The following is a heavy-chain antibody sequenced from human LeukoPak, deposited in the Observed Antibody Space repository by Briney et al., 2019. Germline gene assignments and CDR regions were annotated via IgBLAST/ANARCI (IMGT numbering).Heavy chain of an antibody. J-gene: IGHJ3*02. Sequence: PGGSLRLSCAASGFTFSSYSMNWVRQAPGKGLEWVSYITSSSSTIYYADSVKGRFTISRDNAKNSLNLQMNSLRAEDTAVYYCAREKDFWSGLRAFDIWGQGTMVTVSS. CDR2: ITSSSSTI. CDR1: GFTFSSYS. V-gene: IGHV3-48*01. D-gene: IGHD3-3*01. CDR3: AREKDFWSGLRAFDI.